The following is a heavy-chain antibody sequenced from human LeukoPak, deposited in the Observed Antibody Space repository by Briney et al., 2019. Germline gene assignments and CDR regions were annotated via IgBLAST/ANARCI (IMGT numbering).Heavy chain of an antibody. CDR2: INHSGST. CDR1: GGSFSGYY. D-gene: IGHD2-2*02. J-gene: IGHJ4*02. V-gene: IGHV4-34*01. Sequence: SETLSLTCAVYGGSFSGYYWSWIRQPPGKGLEWMGEINHSGSTNYNPSLKSRVTISVDTSKNQFSLKLSSVTAADTAVYYCARKAEDVVVPAAIGDYWGQGTLVTVSS. CDR3: ARKAEDVVVPAAIGDY.